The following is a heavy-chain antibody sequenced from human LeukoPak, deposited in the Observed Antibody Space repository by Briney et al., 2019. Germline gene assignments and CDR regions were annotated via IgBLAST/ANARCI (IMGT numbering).Heavy chain of an antibody. CDR3: ARGGDGYNRAFDM. CDR2: IYSGSTT. Sequence: GGSLRLSCAASGFTVSTNYMSWVRQAPGKGLEWVSLIYSGSTTYYADSVEGRFTISRDNSKNTLYFKMKRFRAVDAAVYYCARGGDGYNRAFDMWAQGTMVTVSS. J-gene: IGHJ3*02. V-gene: IGHV3-53*01. D-gene: IGHD5-24*01. CDR1: GFTVSTNY.